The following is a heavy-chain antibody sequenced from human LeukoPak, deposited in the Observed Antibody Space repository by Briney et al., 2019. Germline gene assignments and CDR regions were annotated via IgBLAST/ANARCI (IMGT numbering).Heavy chain of an antibody. J-gene: IGHJ4*02. CDR3: ARSMYEATGFDY. Sequence: PGGSLRLSCAASGFTFSSCSMNWVRQAPGKGLEWVSSISSSSSYIYYADSVKGRFTISRDNAKNSLYLQMNSLRAEDTALYYCARSMYEATGFDYWGQGTLVTVSS. CDR2: ISSSSSYI. D-gene: IGHD1-26*01. V-gene: IGHV3-21*04. CDR1: GFTFSSCS.